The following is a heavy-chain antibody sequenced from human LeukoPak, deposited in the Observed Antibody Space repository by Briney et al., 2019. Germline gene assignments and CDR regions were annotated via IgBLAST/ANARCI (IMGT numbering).Heavy chain of an antibody. V-gene: IGHV3-23*01. J-gene: IGHJ4*02. Sequence: GGSLRLSCAASGFTFSSYTMSWVRQALGKGLEWVSAISGSGGSTYYADSVKGRFTISRDNSKNTLYLQMNSLRAEDTAVYYCAKASVVRYFDWSYSGEFDYWGQGTLVTVSS. D-gene: IGHD3-9*01. CDR2: ISGSGGST. CDR1: GFTFSSYT. CDR3: AKASVVRYFDWSYSGEFDY.